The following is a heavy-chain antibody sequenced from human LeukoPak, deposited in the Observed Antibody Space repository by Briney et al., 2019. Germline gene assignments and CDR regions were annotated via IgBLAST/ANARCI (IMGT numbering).Heavy chain of an antibody. CDR3: VRGFRGYSFYY. V-gene: IGHV3-53*01. Sequence: GGSLRLSCAASGFTVSNNYMTWVRQAPGKGLEWVSLISTGGSPYYTDSVKGRFTISRDNSKNTLFLQMNSLRAEETAVYYCVRGFRGYSFYYWGQGTLVTVSS. CDR1: GFTVSNNY. CDR2: ISTGGSP. J-gene: IGHJ4*02.